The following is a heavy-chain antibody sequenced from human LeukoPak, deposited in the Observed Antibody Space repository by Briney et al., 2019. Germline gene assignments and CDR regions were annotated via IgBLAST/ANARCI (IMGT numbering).Heavy chain of an antibody. Sequence: GGSLRLSCSASGFTFSSYAMHWVRQAPGKGLEYVSAFSSNGGSTYYADSVKGRFTISRDNSKNTLYLQMSSLRAEDTAVYYCVKLYRLYDYWGQGTLVTVSS. CDR1: GFTFSSYA. V-gene: IGHV3-64D*06. CDR3: VKLYRLYDY. CDR2: FSSNGGST. D-gene: IGHD2-8*01. J-gene: IGHJ4*02.